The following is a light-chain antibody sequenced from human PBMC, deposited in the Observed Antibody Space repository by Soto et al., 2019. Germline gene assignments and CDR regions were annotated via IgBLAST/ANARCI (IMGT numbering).Light chain of an antibody. CDR2: GAS. V-gene: IGKV3-15*01. Sequence: EIVMTQSPATLSVSPGERATLSCRASQSVSSNLAWYPQKPGQAPRLLISGASTRATGIPAGFSGSRSGTEFTLTISSLQSEDFAVYYCQQYDNWPQTFGQGTKVEIK. CDR1: QSVSSN. J-gene: IGKJ1*01. CDR3: QQYDNWPQT.